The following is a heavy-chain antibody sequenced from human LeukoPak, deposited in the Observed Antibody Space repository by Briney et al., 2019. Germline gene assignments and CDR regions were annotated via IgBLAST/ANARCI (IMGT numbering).Heavy chain of an antibody. CDR2: IYYSGST. V-gene: IGHV4-39*01. CDR1: GGSISSSSYY. J-gene: IGHJ4*02. Sequence: PSETLSLTCTVSGGSISSSSYYWGWIRQPPGKGLEWIGSIYYSGSTYYSPSLKSRVTISVDTSKNQFSLKLSSVTAADTAVYYCARLPLSYSSGWYRGYYFDYWGQGTLVTVSS. CDR3: ARLPLSYSSGWYRGYYFDY. D-gene: IGHD6-19*01.